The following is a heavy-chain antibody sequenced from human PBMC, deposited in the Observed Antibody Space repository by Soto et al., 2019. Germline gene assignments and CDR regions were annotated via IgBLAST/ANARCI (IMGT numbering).Heavy chain of an antibody. V-gene: IGHV4-39*01. CDR3: ARSYCGGDCYSYPEAFVI. J-gene: IGHJ3*02. CDR2: IYYSGST. Sequence: PSETLSLTCTVSGGSISSSSYYWGWIRQPPGKGLEWIGSIYYSGSTYYNPSLKSRVTISVDTSKNQFSLKLSSVTAADTAVYYCARSYCGGDCYSYPEAFVIWGQGTMVTVS. D-gene: IGHD2-21*02. CDR1: GGSISSSSYY.